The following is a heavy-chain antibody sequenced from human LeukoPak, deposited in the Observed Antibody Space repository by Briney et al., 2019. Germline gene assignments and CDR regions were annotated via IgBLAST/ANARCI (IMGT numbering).Heavy chain of an antibody. CDR1: GFSFNSYW. V-gene: IGHV3-7*01. J-gene: IGHJ4*02. Sequence: PGGSLRLSCAASGFSFNSYWMTWVRQPPGRGLEWVANIDPAGTDTYYVDPVKGRFTISRDNAKSLVYLQMNTLRAEDTAVYSCGRFGYVAGIDLWGQGTLVTVSS. CDR2: IDPAGTDT. D-gene: IGHD6-19*01. CDR3: GRFGYVAGIDL.